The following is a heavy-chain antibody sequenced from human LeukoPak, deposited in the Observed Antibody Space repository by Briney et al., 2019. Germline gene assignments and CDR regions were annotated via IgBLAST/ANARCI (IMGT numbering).Heavy chain of an antibody. CDR3: ARITLVAARSVDY. CDR1: GGTFSSYA. V-gene: IGHV1-2*02. D-gene: IGHD6-6*01. Sequence: ASVTVSCTASGGTFSSYAISWVRQAPGQGLEWMGWINPNSGGTNYAQKFQGRVTMTRDTSISTAYMEPSRLRSDDTAVYYCARITLVAARSVDYGGQGTLVTVS. CDR2: INPNSGGT. J-gene: IGHJ4*02.